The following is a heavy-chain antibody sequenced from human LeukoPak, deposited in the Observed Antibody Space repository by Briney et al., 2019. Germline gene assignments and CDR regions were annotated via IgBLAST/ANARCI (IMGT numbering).Heavy chain of an antibody. V-gene: IGHV4-59*01. CDR1: GGSISSFY. J-gene: IGHJ4*02. D-gene: IGHD6-13*01. Sequence: PSETLSLTCVVSGGSISSFYWSWIRQPPGKALEWIGYIYSSGSTSYNPSLKSRVTISVDTSKKQSSLRLSSVTAADTAVYYCARKGVAAGLHYGGQGTLVTVSS. CDR3: ARKGVAAGLHY. CDR2: IYSSGST.